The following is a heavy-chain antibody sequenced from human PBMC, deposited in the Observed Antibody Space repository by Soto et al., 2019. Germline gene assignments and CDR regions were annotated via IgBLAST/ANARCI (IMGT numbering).Heavy chain of an antibody. J-gene: IGHJ6*02. D-gene: IGHD5-12*01. Sequence: ASVKVSCKASGYTFTSYGINWVRQAPGQGLEWLGWINANDGSTNHAQTFQGRVTITADTSANTAYMELSSLRSEDTAVYYCARDGRSALYSGYYGMDVGGQGTTVTVSS. CDR2: INANDGST. V-gene: IGHV1-18*01. CDR1: GYTFTSYG. CDR3: ARDGRSALYSGYYGMDV.